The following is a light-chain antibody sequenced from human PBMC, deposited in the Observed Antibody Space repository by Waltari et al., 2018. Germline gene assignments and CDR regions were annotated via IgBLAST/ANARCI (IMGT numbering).Light chain of an antibody. CDR3: NSYASSNTRV. J-gene: IGLJ3*02. CDR2: DVS. V-gene: IGLV2-14*03. CDR1: SSDVGGYNY. Sequence: QSALTQAASVSGSPGQPITISCTGTSSDVGGYNYVSWYQQHPGKAPKLIIYDVSNRPSGVSNRFSGSKSCNTASLTISGLQAEDEADYYCNSYASSNTRVFGGGTKLTVL.